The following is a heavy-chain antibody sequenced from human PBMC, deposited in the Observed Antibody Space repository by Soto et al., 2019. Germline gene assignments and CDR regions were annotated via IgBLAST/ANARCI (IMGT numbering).Heavy chain of an antibody. V-gene: IGHV4-59*01. Sequence: SETLSLTCTVSGGSISSYYWSWIRQPPGKGLEWIGYIYYSGSTNYNPSLKSRVTISVATSKNQFSLKLSSVTAADTAVYYCARAQTWDFDYWGQGTLVTVSS. CDR3: ARAQTWDFDY. CDR1: GGSISSYY. CDR2: IYYSGST. J-gene: IGHJ4*02. D-gene: IGHD1-26*01.